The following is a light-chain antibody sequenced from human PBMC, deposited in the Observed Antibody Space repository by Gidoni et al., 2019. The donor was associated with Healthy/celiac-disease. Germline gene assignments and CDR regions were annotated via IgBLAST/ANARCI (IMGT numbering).Light chain of an antibody. V-gene: IGKV1-33*01. CDR2: DAS. CDR1: QDISNY. J-gene: IGKJ2*01. Sequence: DIQMTQSPSSLSASVGDRVTITCQASQDISNYLNWYQQKPGKAPKLLIYDASNLETGVPSRFSGSGSGTDFTFTISSLQPEDIATYYCQQYDNLPPVYTFXQGTKLEIK. CDR3: QQYDNLPPVYT.